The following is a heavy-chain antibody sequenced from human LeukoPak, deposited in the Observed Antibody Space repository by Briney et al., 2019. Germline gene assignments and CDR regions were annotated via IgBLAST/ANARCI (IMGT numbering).Heavy chain of an antibody. J-gene: IGHJ2*01. CDR2: IYYSGST. CDR1: GGSISSGNYY. CDR3: ARWDDYGDYGLLWYFDL. D-gene: IGHD4-17*01. Sequence: SETLSLTCTVSGGSISSGNYYWSWLRQPPGKGLEWIGYIYYSGSTYYNPSLKSRVTISIDTSKNQFSLKLSSVTAADTAVYYCARWDDYGDYGLLWYFDLWGRGTLVTVSS. V-gene: IGHV4-30-4*01.